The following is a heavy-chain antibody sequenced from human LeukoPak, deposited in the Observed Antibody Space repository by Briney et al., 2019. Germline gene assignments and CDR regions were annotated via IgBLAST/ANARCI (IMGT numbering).Heavy chain of an antibody. CDR1: GYTFTSYD. Sequence: ASVKVSCKASGYTFTSYDINWVRQATGQGLEWMGWMNPNSGNTGNAQKFQGRVTITRNTSISTAYMELSSLRSEDTAVYYCARDRTELGSPPDYWGQGTLVTVSS. CDR3: ARDRTELGSPPDY. V-gene: IGHV1-8*03. J-gene: IGHJ4*02. CDR2: MNPNSGNT. D-gene: IGHD1-26*01.